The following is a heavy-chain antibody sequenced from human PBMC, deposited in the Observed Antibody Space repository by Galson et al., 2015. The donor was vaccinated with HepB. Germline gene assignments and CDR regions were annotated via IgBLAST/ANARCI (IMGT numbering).Heavy chain of an antibody. V-gene: IGHV1-2*06. CDR1: GYTFTGYY. CDR2: IDPGSGGT. CDR3: ATDVFSREDY. J-gene: IGHJ4*02. D-gene: IGHD3-10*02. Sequence: SVKVSCKASGYTFTGYYIHWVRQAPGQGLEWMGRIDPGSGGTKYAQKFQGRVTMTRDTSISTAYMDLSRLRSDDTALYYCATDVFSREDYWGQGTLVTVSS.